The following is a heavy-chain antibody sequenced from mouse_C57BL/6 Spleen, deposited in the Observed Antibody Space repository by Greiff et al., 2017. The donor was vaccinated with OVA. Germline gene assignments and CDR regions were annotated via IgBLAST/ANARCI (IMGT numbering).Heavy chain of an antibody. J-gene: IGHJ2*01. CDR2: INPNNGGT. CDR3: ARKRVYYGSSYFDY. CDR1: GYTFTDYY. V-gene: IGHV1-26*01. Sequence: EVQLQQSGPELVKPGASVKISCKASGYTFTDYYMNWVKQSHGKSLEWIGDINPNNGGTSYNQKFKGKATLTVDKSSSTAYMERRSLTSENSAVYYCARKRVYYGSSYFDYWGQGTTLTVSS. D-gene: IGHD1-1*01.